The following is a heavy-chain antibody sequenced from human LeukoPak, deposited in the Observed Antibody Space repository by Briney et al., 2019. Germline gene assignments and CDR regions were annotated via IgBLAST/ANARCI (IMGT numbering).Heavy chain of an antibody. CDR3: AKGVTMIVVVIRFDY. D-gene: IGHD3-22*01. CDR2: ISGSGGST. V-gene: IGHV3-23*01. CDR1: GFTFNSYA. J-gene: IGHJ4*02. Sequence: GGSLRLSCAASGFTFNSYAMSWVRQAPGKGLEWVSAISGSGGSTYYADSVKGRFTISRDNSKNTLYLQMNSLRAEDTAVYYCAKGVTMIVVVIRFDYWGQGTLVTVSS.